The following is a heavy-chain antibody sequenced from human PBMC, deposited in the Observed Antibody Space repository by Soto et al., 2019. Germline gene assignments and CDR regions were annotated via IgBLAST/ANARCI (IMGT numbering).Heavy chain of an antibody. V-gene: IGHV1-69*13. J-gene: IGHJ6*02. CDR1: GGTFDNYA. CDR3: ARGLRTGNYGMDV. D-gene: IGHD2-15*01. CDR2: IIPMFETV. Sequence: SVKVSCRASGGTFDNYAVSWVRQAPGQGLEWMGGIIPMFETVNYAQRFQGRLTIAADESTSTAYMELTSLTSADTAIYFCARGLRTGNYGMDVWGQGTTVTVSS.